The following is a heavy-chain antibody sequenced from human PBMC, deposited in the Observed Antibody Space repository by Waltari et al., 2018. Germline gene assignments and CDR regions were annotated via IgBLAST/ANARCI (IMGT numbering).Heavy chain of an antibody. Sequence: QVQLQESGPGLVKPSQTLSLTCTVSGGSISSGSYYWSWIRQPAGKGLEWVGRIYTRGTTDDDPSLKSRVPISVDTSKNQFSLKRSSVTAADTAVYYCAREWVRGSSSGPTDAFDIWGQGTMVTVSS. CDR3: AREWVRGSSSGPTDAFDI. D-gene: IGHD6-6*01. CDR2: IYTRGTT. J-gene: IGHJ3*02. V-gene: IGHV4-61*02. CDR1: GGSISSGSYY.